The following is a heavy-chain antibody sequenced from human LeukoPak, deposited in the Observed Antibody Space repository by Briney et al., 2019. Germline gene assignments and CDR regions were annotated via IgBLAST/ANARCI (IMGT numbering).Heavy chain of an antibody. D-gene: IGHD2-15*01. J-gene: IGHJ5*02. CDR3: ASYPGGRYCSGGSCYPIDP. Sequence: GGSLRLSCAASGFTFSSYWMSWVRQAPGKGLEWVANIKQDGSEKYYVDSVKGRFTISRDNAKNSLYLQMNSLRAEDTAVYYCASYPGGRYCSGGSCYPIDPWGQGTLVTVSS. CDR1: GFTFSSYW. CDR2: IKQDGSEK. V-gene: IGHV3-7*03.